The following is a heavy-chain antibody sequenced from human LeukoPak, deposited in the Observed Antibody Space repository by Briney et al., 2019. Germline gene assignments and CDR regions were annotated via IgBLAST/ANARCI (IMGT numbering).Heavy chain of an antibody. CDR1: GGSISNY. CDR3: ARGFPYSSSWYPLFDY. Sequence: SETLSLTCSVSGGSISNYWSWIRQPPGKGLEWIGYIYYSGSTNYNPSLKSRVTISVDTSKNQFSLKLSSVTAADTAVYYCARGFPYSSSWYPLFDYWGQGTLVTVSS. CDR2: IYYSGST. J-gene: IGHJ4*02. V-gene: IGHV4-59*01. D-gene: IGHD6-13*01.